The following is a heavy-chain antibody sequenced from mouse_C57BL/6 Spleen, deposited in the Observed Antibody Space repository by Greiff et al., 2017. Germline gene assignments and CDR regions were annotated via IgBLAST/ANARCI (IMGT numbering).Heavy chain of an antibody. CDR1: GYTFTSYW. J-gene: IGHJ1*03. CDR2: IHPNSGST. CDR3: ASPDYYDSSSWYFEV. V-gene: IGHV1-64*01. D-gene: IGHD1-1*01. Sequence: QVQLQQPGAELVKPGASVKLSCKASGYTFTSYWMHWVKQRPGQGLEWIGMIHPNSGSTNYNEKFKSKATLTVDKSSSTTYMQLSILTSEDSAVYYYASPDYYDSSSWYFEVWGTGTTVTVSS.